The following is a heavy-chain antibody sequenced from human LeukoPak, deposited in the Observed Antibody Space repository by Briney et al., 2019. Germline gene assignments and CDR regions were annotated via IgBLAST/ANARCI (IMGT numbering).Heavy chain of an antibody. D-gene: IGHD6-19*01. CDR3: ARSYSSYWYGDYFDY. V-gene: IGHV4-4*07. Sequence: SETLSLTCTVSGGSISSYYWSWIRQPAGKGLEWIGRIYTSGSTTYNPSLKSRVTMSVDTSKNQFSLKLSSVTAADTAVYYCARSYSSYWYGDYFDYWGQGTLVTVS. J-gene: IGHJ4*02. CDR2: IYTSGST. CDR1: GGSISSYY.